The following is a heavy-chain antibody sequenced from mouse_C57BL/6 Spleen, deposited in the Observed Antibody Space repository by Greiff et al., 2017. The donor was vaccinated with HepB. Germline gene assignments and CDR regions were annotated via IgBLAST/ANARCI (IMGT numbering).Heavy chain of an antibody. V-gene: IGHV7-3*01. D-gene: IGHD4-1*01. CDR3: ARYMWLGRNYFDY. CDR2: IRNKANGYTT. J-gene: IGHJ2*01. CDR1: GFTFTDYY. Sequence: EVKLMESGGGLVQPGGSLSLSCAASGFTFTDYYMSWVRQPPGKALEWLGFIRNKANGYTTEYSASVKGRFTISRDNSQSILYLQMNALRAEDSASYYCARYMWLGRNYFDYWGQGTTLTVSS.